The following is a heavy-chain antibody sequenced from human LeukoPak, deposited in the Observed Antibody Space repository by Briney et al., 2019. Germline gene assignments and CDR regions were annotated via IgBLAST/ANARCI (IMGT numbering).Heavy chain of an antibody. CDR3: ARWGTYASTSNWFDP. CDR2: IYNSGST. V-gene: IGHV4-39*07. D-gene: IGHD2-2*01. J-gene: IGHJ5*02. CDR1: GDSISKSRHF. Sequence: PSETLSLTCNVSGDSISKSRHFWAWIRQSPGRGLEWIVYIYNSGSTYYNPSLKRRVTISVDTSKNQFSLSLGSVTAADTAVYYCARWGTYASTSNWFDPWGQGTLVTVSS.